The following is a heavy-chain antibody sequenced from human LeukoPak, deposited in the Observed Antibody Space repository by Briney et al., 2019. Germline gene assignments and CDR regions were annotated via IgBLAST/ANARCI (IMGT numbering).Heavy chain of an antibody. Sequence: GESLKISCQGSGYIFTSYWIGWVRQMPGKGLEWMGIIYPGDSDTRYSPSFQGQVTISADKSISTAYLQWSSLKASDTAMYYCARLRGGSSGWYWFDPWGQGTLVTVSS. CDR3: ARLRGGSSGWYWFDP. CDR1: GYIFTSYW. D-gene: IGHD6-19*01. V-gene: IGHV5-51*01. J-gene: IGHJ5*02. CDR2: IYPGDSDT.